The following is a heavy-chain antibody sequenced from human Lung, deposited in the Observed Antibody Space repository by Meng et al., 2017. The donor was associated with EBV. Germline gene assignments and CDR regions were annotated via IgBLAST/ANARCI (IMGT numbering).Heavy chain of an antibody. CDR2: IYYSGST. D-gene: IGHD3-10*01. Sequence: VELQEAGPGLVKPSQTLSLTCTVSGGSISSGGYYWSWIRQHPGKGLEWIGYIYYSGSTYYNPSLKSRVTISVDTSKNQFSLNLSSVTAADTAVYYCANAGRFGESLGDYWGQGILVTVSS. CDR3: ANAGRFGESLGDY. V-gene: IGHV4-31*03. J-gene: IGHJ4*02. CDR1: GGSISSGGYY.